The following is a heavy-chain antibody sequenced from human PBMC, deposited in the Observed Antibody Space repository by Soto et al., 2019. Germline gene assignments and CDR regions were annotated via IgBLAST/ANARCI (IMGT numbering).Heavy chain of an antibody. CDR2: IYPGDSDS. CDR1: GYSFISYW. J-gene: IGHJ3*02. Sequence: GESLKISCKGSGYSFISYWIGWVRQMPGKGLEWMGIIYPGDSDSRYSPSFQGQVSISVDKSISTAYLQWSSLKASDTAMYYCVRGFVDTASKHGFDSWGQGTMISLS. V-gene: IGHV5-51*01. CDR3: VRGFVDTASKHGFDS. D-gene: IGHD5-18*01.